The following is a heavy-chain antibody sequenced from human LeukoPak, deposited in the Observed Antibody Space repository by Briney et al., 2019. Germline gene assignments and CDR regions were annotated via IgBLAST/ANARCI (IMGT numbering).Heavy chain of an antibody. Sequence: GGSLRLSCAASGFTVDSNYLSWVRQAPGKGLEWVSTIYTGGNTYYAASVKGRFTISRDFSKNTVFLHMNSLRAEDTALYYCARGDDSGYYDYFDYWGQGALVTVSS. CDR3: ARGDDSGYYDYFDY. CDR1: GFTVDSNY. V-gene: IGHV3-53*01. CDR2: IYTGGNT. D-gene: IGHD3-22*01. J-gene: IGHJ4*02.